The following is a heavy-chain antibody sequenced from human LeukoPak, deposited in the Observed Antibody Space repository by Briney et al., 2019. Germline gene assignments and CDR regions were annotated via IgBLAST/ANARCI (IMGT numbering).Heavy chain of an antibody. CDR1: GYSISSGYY. CDR2: IYHSGST. J-gene: IGHJ4*02. V-gene: IGHV4-38-2*02. D-gene: IGHD5-18*01. CDR3: ARDLYGYEDY. Sequence: SETLSLTCTVSGYSISSGYYWGWIRQPPGKGLEWIGSIYHSGSTYYNPSLKSRVTISVDTSKNQFSLKLSSVTAADTVVYYCARDLYGYEDYWGQGTLVTVSS.